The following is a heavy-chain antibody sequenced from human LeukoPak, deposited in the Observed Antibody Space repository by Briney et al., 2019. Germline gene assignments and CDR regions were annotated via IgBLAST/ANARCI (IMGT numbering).Heavy chain of an antibody. CDR3: ARVGFTSWEIPA. Sequence: GGSLRLSCAASGFTFSSYWMHWVRQAPGKGLVWVSRINTDGSSTSYADSVKGRFTISRDNAKNTLYLQMNSLRAEDTAVYYCARVGFTSWEIPAWGQGTLVTVSS. CDR1: GFTFSSYW. D-gene: IGHD1-26*01. V-gene: IGHV3-74*01. CDR2: INTDGSST. J-gene: IGHJ5*02.